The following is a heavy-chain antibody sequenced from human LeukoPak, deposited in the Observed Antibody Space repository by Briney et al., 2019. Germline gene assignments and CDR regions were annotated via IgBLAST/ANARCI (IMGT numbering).Heavy chain of an antibody. J-gene: IGHJ6*03. CDR1: GGSISSYY. D-gene: IGHD3-9*01. CDR3: ARGRGVRYPRITDKNYYMDV. CDR2: INHSGST. Sequence: SETLSLTCTVSGGSISSYYWSWVRQPPGKGLEWIGEINHSGSTNYNPSLKSRVTISVDTSKNQFSLKLSSVTAADTAVYYCARGRGVRYPRITDKNYYMDVWGKGTTVTVSS. V-gene: IGHV4-34*01.